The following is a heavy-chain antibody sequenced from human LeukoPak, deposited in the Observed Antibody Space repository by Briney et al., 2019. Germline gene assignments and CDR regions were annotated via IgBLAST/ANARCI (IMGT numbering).Heavy chain of an antibody. CDR3: TRAPRKAWFDP. V-gene: IGHV4-59*01. Sequence: PSETLSLTCTVSGGSISSYYWSWIRRPPGKGLEWIGYTSYSGNTNYNPSLKSRVTMSVDTSRKQFSLRLTSVTAADTAVYYCTRAPRKAWFDPWGQGTLVTVSS. CDR1: GGSISSYY. J-gene: IGHJ5*02. D-gene: IGHD1-14*01. CDR2: TSYSGNT.